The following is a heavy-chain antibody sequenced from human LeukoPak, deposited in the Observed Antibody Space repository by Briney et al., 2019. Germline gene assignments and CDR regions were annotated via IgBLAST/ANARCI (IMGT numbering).Heavy chain of an antibody. D-gene: IGHD2-15*01. Sequence: ASVKVSCKASGYTFTVYYMHWVRQAPGQGLEWMGWINPNSGGTNYAQKFQGRVTMTRDTSISTAYMELSRLRSDDTAVYCCARDSGYCSGGSCYWFDPWGQGTLVTVSS. J-gene: IGHJ5*02. CDR3: ARDSGYCSGGSCYWFDP. CDR1: GYTFTVYY. CDR2: INPNSGGT. V-gene: IGHV1-2*02.